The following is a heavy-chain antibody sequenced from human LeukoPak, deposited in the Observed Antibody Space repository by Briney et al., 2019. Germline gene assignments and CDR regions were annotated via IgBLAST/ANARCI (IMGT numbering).Heavy chain of an antibody. CDR1: GGSISSSSYY. Sequence: SETLSLXCTVSGGSISSSSYYWGWIRQPPGKGLEWIGSIYYSGSTYYNPSLKSRVTISVDTSKNQFSLKLSSVTAADTAVYYCARGEGWFDPWGQGTLVTVSS. CDR2: IYYSGST. V-gene: IGHV4-39*01. CDR3: ARGEGWFDP. J-gene: IGHJ5*02.